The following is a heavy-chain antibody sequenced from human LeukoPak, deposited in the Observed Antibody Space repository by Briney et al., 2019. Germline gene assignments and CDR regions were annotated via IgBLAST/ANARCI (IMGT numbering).Heavy chain of an antibody. Sequence: PSETLSLTCTLSGDSINSGGYCWNWCRQLPGKGLEWLGYIYSSGNTFYNPSLKSRVIISVDTSKNQFSLKLSSVTAADTALYYCAGSEAPITPPPYGMGVWGQGTKVTASS. J-gene: IGHJ6*02. CDR3: AGSEAPITPPPYGMGV. CDR2: IYSSGNT. D-gene: IGHD3-10*01. CDR1: GDSINSGGYC. V-gene: IGHV4-31*03.